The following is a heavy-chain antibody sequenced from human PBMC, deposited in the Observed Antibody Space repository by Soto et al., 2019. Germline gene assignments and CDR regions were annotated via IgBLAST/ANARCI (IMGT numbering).Heavy chain of an antibody. V-gene: IGHV3-21*04. CDR3: ASPSLPSSGWFPFDY. D-gene: IGHD6-19*01. CDR2: ISSSSSYI. CDR1: GFTFSSYS. Sequence: PGGSLRLSCAASGFTFSSYSMNWVRQAPGKGLEWVSSISSSSSYIYYADSVKGRFTISRDNAKNSLYLQMNSLRAEDTAVYYCASPSLPSSGWFPFDYWGQGTLVTVSS. J-gene: IGHJ4*02.